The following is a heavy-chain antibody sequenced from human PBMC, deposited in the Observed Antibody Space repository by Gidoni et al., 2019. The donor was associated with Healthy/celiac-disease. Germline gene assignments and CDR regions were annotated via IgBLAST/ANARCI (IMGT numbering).Heavy chain of an antibody. D-gene: IGHD4-4*01. CDR2: INSDGSST. V-gene: IGHV3-74*01. Sequence: EVQLVESGGGFVQPGGSLSLSCAASGFTFRSYWMHWVRQAPGKGLVWVSRINSDGSSTSYADSVKGRFTISRDNAKNTLYLQMNSLRAEDTAVYYCARGRLQNNWFDPWGQGTLVTVSS. CDR3: ARGRLQNNWFDP. CDR1: GFTFRSYW. J-gene: IGHJ5*02.